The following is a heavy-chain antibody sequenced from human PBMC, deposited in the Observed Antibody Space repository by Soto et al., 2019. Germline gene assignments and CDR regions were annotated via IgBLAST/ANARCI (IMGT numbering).Heavy chain of an antibody. CDR2: INHRGST. V-gene: IGHV4-34*01. D-gene: IGHD2-2*01. CDR1: GGSFSGYY. CDR3: ARDGFCTSTTCRVGNWFDP. Sequence: PSETLSLTCVVYGGSFSGYYWSWIRQSPGKGLEWIGGINHRGSTNYNPSLESRVAISVDTSKNQFSLKLPSVTAADTAMYYCARDGFCTSTTCRVGNWFDPWGQGTLVRLL. J-gene: IGHJ5*02.